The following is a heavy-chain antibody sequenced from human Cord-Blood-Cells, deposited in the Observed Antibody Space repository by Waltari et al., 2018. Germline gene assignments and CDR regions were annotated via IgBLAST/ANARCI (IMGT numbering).Heavy chain of an antibody. CDR3: ARMVSVRGVIFDY. Sequence: QVQLQQWGAGLLKPSETLSLTCAVYGGSFSGSSWSWIRQPPGKGLEWIGEINHSGSTNYNPSLKSRVTISVDTSKNQFSLKLSSVTAADTAVYYCARMVSVRGVIFDYWGQGTLVTVSS. CDR1: GGSFSGSS. D-gene: IGHD3-10*01. V-gene: IGHV4-34*01. CDR2: INHSGST. J-gene: IGHJ4*02.